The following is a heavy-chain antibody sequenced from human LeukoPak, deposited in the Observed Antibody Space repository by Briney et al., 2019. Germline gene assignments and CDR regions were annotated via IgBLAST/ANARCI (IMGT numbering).Heavy chain of an antibody. J-gene: IGHJ4*02. Sequence: SGTLALTCAVSGGSLSSSNWWSWVRQPPGKGLEWIGEIYHSGSTNYNPSLKSRVTISVDKSKNQFSLKLSSVTAADTAVYYCARDGSRIALPFDYWGQGTLVTVSS. D-gene: IGHD6-13*01. CDR1: GGSLSSSNW. CDR2: IYHSGST. V-gene: IGHV4-4*02. CDR3: ARDGSRIALPFDY.